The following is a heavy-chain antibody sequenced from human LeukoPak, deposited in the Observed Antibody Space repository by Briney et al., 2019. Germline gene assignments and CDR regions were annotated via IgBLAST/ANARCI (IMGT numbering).Heavy chain of an antibody. CDR3: ARGSSEWELPSSWIY. D-gene: IGHD1-26*01. J-gene: IGHJ4*02. V-gene: IGHV4-59*11. Sequence: SETLSLTCTVSGGSISSHYWSWIRQPPGRGLEWIGYIYYSGSTNYNPSLKSRVTTSVDTSKNQFSLKLSSVTAADTAVYYCARGSSEWELPSSWIYWGQGTLVTVSS. CDR2: IYYSGST. CDR1: GGSISSHY.